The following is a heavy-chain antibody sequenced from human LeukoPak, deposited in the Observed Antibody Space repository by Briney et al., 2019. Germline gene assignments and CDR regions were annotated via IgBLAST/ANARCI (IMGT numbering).Heavy chain of an antibody. V-gene: IGHV4-59*01. CDR3: ARLYNYGPLDY. D-gene: IGHD5-18*01. CDR1: GDSISSYY. J-gene: IGHJ4*02. Sequence: SETLSLTCTVSGDSISSYYWSWIRQPPGTGLECIGYIYYSGSTNYNPSLKSRVTISVDTSKNQFSLKLSSVTAADTAVYYCARLYNYGPLDYWGQGTLVTVSS. CDR2: IYYSGST.